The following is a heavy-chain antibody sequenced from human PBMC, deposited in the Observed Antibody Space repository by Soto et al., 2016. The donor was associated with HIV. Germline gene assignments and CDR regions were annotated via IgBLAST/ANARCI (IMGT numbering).Heavy chain of an antibody. J-gene: IGHJ4*02. V-gene: IGHV1-2*02. CDR3: ARVSGYCSGGNCYPNN. CDR1: GYTITGYY. D-gene: IGHD2-15*01. Sequence: QVQLVQSGAEVKKPGASVKVSCKASGYTITGYYMHWVRQAPGQGLEWMGWIDPNSGDTKFAQKFQGRVTVTRDTSISTTYMELSRLRSDDTAVYYCARVSGYCSGGNCYPNNWGQGTLVTVSS. CDR2: IDPNSGDT.